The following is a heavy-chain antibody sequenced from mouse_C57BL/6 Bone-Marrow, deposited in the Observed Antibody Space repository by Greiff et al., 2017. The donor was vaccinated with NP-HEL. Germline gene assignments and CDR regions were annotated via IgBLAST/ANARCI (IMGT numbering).Heavy chain of an antibody. D-gene: IGHD2-4*01. V-gene: IGHV1-55*01. Sequence: VQLQQSGAELVKPGASVKMSCKASGYTFTSYWITWVKQRPGQGLEWIGDIYPGSGSTNYNEKFKSKATLTVDTSSSTAYMQLSSLTSEDSAVYYCARGIYDYDRFAYWGQGTLVTVSA. CDR2: IYPGSGST. CDR1: GYTFTSYW. J-gene: IGHJ3*01. CDR3: ARGIYDYDRFAY.